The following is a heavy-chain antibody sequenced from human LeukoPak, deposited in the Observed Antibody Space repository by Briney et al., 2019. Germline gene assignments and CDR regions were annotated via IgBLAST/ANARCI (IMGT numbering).Heavy chain of an antibody. J-gene: IGHJ3*02. CDR2: INSDGSTT. Sequence: GGSLRLSCAASGFTFSSYWMHWVRQGPGKGLVWVSRINSDGSTTSYADSVKGRFTISRGNAKNTLYVQMNSLRAEDTAVYYCASEAFDMWGQGTMVTVSS. CDR1: GFTFSSYW. V-gene: IGHV3-74*01. CDR3: ASEAFDM.